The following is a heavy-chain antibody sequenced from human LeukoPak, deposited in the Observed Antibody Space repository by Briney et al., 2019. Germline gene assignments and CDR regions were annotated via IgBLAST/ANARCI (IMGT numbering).Heavy chain of an antibody. Sequence: PGGSLKLSCSASGFTFSNYGMHWVRQAPGKGLEGVAFIRYDATDKYYADSVKARFTISRDNSKNTVFLLMNSLRAEDTAVYYCAKDSWEVGATAEIDYWGQGTLVTVSS. J-gene: IGHJ4*02. D-gene: IGHD1-26*01. CDR1: GFTFSNYG. CDR3: AKDSWEVGATAEIDY. CDR2: IRYDATDK. V-gene: IGHV3-30*02.